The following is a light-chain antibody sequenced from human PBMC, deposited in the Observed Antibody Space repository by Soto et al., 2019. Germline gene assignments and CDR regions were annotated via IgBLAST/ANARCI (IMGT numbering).Light chain of an antibody. J-gene: IGKJ1*01. CDR1: QSLEHSNGNTY. V-gene: IGKV2-24*01. CDR2: RIS. CDR3: MQGTHFPRT. Sequence: IVMTQTPLSSPVTPGQPASISCRSSQSLEHSNGNTYLSWLQQRPGQTPRLLIYRISNRVSGVPDRFSGSGAWTEFTLKISRVEPEDVGIYYCMQGTHFPRTFGQGTKVEIK.